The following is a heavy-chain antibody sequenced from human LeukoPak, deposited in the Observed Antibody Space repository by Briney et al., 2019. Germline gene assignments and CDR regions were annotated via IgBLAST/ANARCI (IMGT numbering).Heavy chain of an antibody. CDR2: ISSSSSYI. Sequence: KPGGSLRLSCAASGFTFSSYSMNWVRQAPGKGLEWVSSISSSSSYIYHADSVKGRFTISRDNAKNSLYLQMNSLRAEDTAVYYCARNPIYSGYDRAIDPWGQGTLVTVSS. CDR1: GFTFSSYS. V-gene: IGHV3-21*01. D-gene: IGHD5-12*01. J-gene: IGHJ5*02. CDR3: ARNPIYSGYDRAIDP.